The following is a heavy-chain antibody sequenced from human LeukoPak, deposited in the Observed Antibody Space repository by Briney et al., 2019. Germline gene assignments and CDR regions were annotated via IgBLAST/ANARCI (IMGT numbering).Heavy chain of an antibody. D-gene: IGHD6-19*01. V-gene: IGHV4-34*01. Sequence: SETLSLTCAVYGGSFSGYYWSWIRQPPGKGLEWIGEINHSGSTNYNPSLKSRVTMSVDTSKNQFSLKVSSVTAADTAVYYCARAVAGTWFDPWGQGTLVTVSS. CDR3: ARAVAGTWFDP. CDR1: GGSFSGYY. J-gene: IGHJ5*02. CDR2: INHSGST.